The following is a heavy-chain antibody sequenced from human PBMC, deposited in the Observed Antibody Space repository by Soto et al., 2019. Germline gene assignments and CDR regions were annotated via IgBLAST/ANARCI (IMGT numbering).Heavy chain of an antibody. J-gene: IGHJ6*02. CDR3: ARDGYYGHYYGMDV. D-gene: IGHD3-10*01. CDR1: GSTFSSYW. V-gene: IGHV3-7*01. CDR2: IKQDGSEK. Sequence: EVQLVESGGGLVQPGGSLRLSCAASGSTFSSYWMSWVRQAPGKGLEWVANIKQDGSEKYYVDSVKGRFTISGDNAKNPLYLQMNSLRAEDPAVYYCARDGYYGHYYGMDVWGQGTKVTVSS.